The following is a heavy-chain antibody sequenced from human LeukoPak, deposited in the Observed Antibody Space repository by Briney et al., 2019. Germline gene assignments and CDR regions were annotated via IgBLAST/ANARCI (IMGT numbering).Heavy chain of an antibody. J-gene: IGHJ5*02. D-gene: IGHD2-2*01. Sequence: GGSLRLSCAASGFTFSSYAMSWVRQAPGKGLEWVSAISGSGGSTYYADSVKGRFTISRDNSKNTLYLQMNNLRAEDTAVYYCAKARRDCSGTSCPGNWFDPWGQGTLVTVSS. CDR2: ISGSGGST. CDR1: GFTFSSYA. V-gene: IGHV3-23*01. CDR3: AKARRDCSGTSCPGNWFDP.